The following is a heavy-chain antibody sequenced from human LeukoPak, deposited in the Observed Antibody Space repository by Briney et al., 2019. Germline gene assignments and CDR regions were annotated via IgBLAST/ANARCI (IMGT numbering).Heavy chain of an antibody. CDR2: INHSGST. CDR3: ARSLFRQQVEPFDY. V-gene: IGHV4-34*01. CDR1: GGSFSGHY. J-gene: IGHJ4*02. D-gene: IGHD6-13*01. Sequence: SETLSLTCAVYGGSFSGHYWSWIRQPPGQGLEWIGEINHSGSTNYNPSLKSRVTISGATSRNQFSLKLNSVTPEDTAVYYCARSLFRQQVEPFDYWGQGTLVTVSS.